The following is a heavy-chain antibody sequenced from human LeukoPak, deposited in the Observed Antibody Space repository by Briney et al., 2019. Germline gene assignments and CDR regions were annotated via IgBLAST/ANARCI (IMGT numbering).Heavy chain of an antibody. CDR2: INTNTGNP. CDR3: ARDSSPYYDSSGFYY. CDR1: GYTFTSYA. D-gene: IGHD3-22*01. Sequence: ASVKVSCKASGYTFTSYAMNWVRQAPGQGLDWMGWINTNTGNPTYAHGLTGRFVFSLDTSVSTAYLQISSLKAEDTAVYYCARDSSPYYDSSGFYYWGQGTLVTVSS. V-gene: IGHV7-4-1*02. J-gene: IGHJ4*02.